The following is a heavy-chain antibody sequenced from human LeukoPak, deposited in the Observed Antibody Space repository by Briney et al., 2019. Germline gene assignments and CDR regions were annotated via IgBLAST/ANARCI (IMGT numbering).Heavy chain of an antibody. CDR1: GGSISSSSYY. CDR3: ARPGPRYFDWLSRPPEMFDY. CDR2: IYYSGST. V-gene: IGHV4-39*01. D-gene: IGHD3-9*01. J-gene: IGHJ4*02. Sequence: SETLSLTCTVSGGSISSSSYYWGWIRQPPGKGLEWIGSIYYSGSTYYNPSLKSRVTISVDTSKNQFSLKLSSVTAADTAVYYCARPGPRYFDWLSRPPEMFDYWGQGTLVTVSS.